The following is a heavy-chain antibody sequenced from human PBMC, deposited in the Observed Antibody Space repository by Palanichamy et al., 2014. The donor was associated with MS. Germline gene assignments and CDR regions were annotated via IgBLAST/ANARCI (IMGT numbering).Heavy chain of an antibody. CDR1: EFTFSSYG. V-gene: IGHV3-48*04. CDR3: ARDSPHTSGPPPNAFDV. Sequence: EVQLVESGGGLVQPGGSLRLSCIASEFTFSSYGMNWVRQAPGRGPEWISHISSSSTDIYSADSVRGRFTISRDNAKNSLYLQMNNVRVEDTAVYYCARDSPHTSGPPPNAFDVWGRGTMVTVSS. J-gene: IGHJ3*01. D-gene: IGHD2-15*01. CDR2: ISSSSTDI.